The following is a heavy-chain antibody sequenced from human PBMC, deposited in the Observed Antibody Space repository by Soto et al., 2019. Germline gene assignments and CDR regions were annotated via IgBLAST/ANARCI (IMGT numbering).Heavy chain of an antibody. V-gene: IGHV1-18*01. CDR3: ARASGGGVGTTSY. J-gene: IGHJ4*02. Sequence: ASVKVSCKTSGYIFSNFGISWMRQVPGQGLEWMGWISGYNGSTNYAQKFQDRVTLTTDTSTNTAYMELRSLRSDDTAVYYCARASGGGVGTTSYWGQGTLVTVSS. CDR2: ISGYNGST. D-gene: IGHD1-26*01. CDR1: GYIFSNFG.